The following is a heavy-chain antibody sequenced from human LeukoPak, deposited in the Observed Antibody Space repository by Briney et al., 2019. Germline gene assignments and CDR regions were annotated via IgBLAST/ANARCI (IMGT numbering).Heavy chain of an antibody. CDR1: GYTFTDYY. CDR2: VDSEDGET. CDR3: ATDIVVVVAAASRGY. D-gene: IGHD2-15*01. Sequence: ASVKISCKVSGYTFTDYYMHWVQQAPGKGLEWMGLVDSEDGETIYAEKFQGRVTITADTSTDTAYMELSSLRSEDTAVYYCATDIVVVVAAASRGYWGQGTLVTVSS. J-gene: IGHJ4*02. V-gene: IGHV1-69-2*01.